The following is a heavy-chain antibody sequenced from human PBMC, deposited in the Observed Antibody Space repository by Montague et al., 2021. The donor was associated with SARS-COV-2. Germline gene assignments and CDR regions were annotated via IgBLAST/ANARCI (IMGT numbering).Heavy chain of an antibody. CDR1: GGSFSDYY. D-gene: IGHD3-10*01. CDR2: ISQGGST. CDR3: ATGGRLWLGGLFRSHAFDF. J-gene: IGHJ3*01. V-gene: IGHV4-34*01. Sequence: SETLSLTCAVYGGSFSDYYWTWIRQPPGKGLEWIGEISQGGSTRYNPSLKSRLTISVDTSKNQFSLKLNSVTAADTAVYYCATGGRLWLGGLFRSHAFDFWGQGTMVTV.